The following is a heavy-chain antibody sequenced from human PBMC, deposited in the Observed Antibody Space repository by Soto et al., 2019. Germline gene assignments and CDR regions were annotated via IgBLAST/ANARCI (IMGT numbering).Heavy chain of an antibody. V-gene: IGHV1-69*02. J-gene: IGHJ3*02. Sequence: QVQLVQSGAEVKKPGSSVKVSCKASGGTFSSYTISWVRQAPGQGLEWMGRIIPILGIANYAQKFQGRVTITADKSTSTAYMELSSLRSEDTAVYYCARNEYYYDSSGYSDALDIWGQGTMVTVSS. CDR1: GGTFSSYT. CDR3: ARNEYYYDSSGYSDALDI. CDR2: IIPILGIA. D-gene: IGHD3-22*01.